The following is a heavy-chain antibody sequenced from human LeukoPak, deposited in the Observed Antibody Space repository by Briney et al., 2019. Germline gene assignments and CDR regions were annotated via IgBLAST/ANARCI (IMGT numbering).Heavy chain of an antibody. CDR3: ARSAVTTMFFSYYYYYMDV. D-gene: IGHD4-17*01. J-gene: IGHJ6*03. V-gene: IGHV3-7*01. CDR2: IKQDGSEK. Sequence: PGGSLRLSCAASGFTFSSYWMSWVRQAPGKGLEWVANIKQDGSEKYYVDSVKGRFTISRDNAKTTLYLQMNSLRAEDTAVYYCARSAVTTMFFSYYYYYMDVWGKGTTVTVSS. CDR1: GFTFSSYW.